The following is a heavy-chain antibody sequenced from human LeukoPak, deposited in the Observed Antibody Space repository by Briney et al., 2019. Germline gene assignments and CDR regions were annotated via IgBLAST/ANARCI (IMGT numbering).Heavy chain of an antibody. D-gene: IGHD3-9*01. J-gene: IGHJ4*02. CDR3: ARDILTGYYPTY. CDR2: INPSGGST. CDR1: GYTFTSYY. V-gene: IGHV1-46*01. Sequence: ASVKVSCKASGYTFTSYYTHWVRQAPGQGLEWMGIINPSGGSTSYAQKFQGRVTMTRDTSTSTVYMELSSLRSEDTAVYYCARDILTGYYPTYWGQGTLVTVSS.